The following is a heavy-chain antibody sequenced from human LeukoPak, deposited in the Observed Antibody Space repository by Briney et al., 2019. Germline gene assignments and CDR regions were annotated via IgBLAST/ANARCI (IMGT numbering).Heavy chain of an antibody. V-gene: IGHV1-69*13. Sequence: ASVKVSCKASGGTFSSYAISWVRQAPGQGLEWMGGIIPIFGTANYAQKFQGRVTITADESTSTAYMELSSLRSEDTAVYYCAREGIAAAALDYWGQGTLVTASS. CDR2: IIPIFGTA. CDR3: AREGIAAAALDY. J-gene: IGHJ4*02. D-gene: IGHD6-13*01. CDR1: GGTFSSYA.